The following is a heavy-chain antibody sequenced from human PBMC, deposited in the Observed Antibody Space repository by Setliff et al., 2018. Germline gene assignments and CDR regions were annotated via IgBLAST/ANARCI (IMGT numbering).Heavy chain of an antibody. CDR2: MNPNNGRA. CDR1: GDIFSNSD. Sequence: GASVKVSCKASGDIFSNSDINWVRQATGQGLEWMGWMNPNNGRAGYTQKFQGRVTMTRDTSINTAYMELNSLTYDDTAVYYCARGPRQASYGFPLRPFAVWGQGTVVTVSS. CDR3: ARGPRQASYGFPLRPFAV. D-gene: IGHD3-16*01. V-gene: IGHV1-8*02. J-gene: IGHJ3*01.